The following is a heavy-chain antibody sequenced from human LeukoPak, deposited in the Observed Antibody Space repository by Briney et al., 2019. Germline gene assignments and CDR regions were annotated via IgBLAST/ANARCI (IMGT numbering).Heavy chain of an antibody. CDR2: INWNGGST. CDR1: GFTFDDYG. CDR3: ARVGAYSSSWCLNY. D-gene: IGHD6-6*01. J-gene: IGHJ4*02. Sequence: GWSLRLSCAASGFTFDDYGMSWVRQAPGKGLEWVSGINWNGGSTGYAHSVKGRFTISRDNAKNSLYLQMNSLRAEDTALYYCARVGAYSSSWCLNYWGQGTLVTVSS. V-gene: IGHV3-20*04.